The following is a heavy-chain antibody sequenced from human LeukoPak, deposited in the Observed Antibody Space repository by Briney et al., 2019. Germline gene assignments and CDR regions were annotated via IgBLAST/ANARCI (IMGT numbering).Heavy chain of an antibody. CDR3: ARVLHCSGGSCYFYFVY. CDR2: ISHSGSI. D-gene: IGHD2-15*01. Sequence: KPSETLSLTCGVYGGSFSGYYWSWIRQPPGKGLEWIGEISHSGSISYTPSLKSRVTISLDTSKNQFSLRLTSVTAADTAVYYCARVLHCSGGSCYFYFVYWGQGTLVTVSS. CDR1: GGSFSGYY. J-gene: IGHJ4*02. V-gene: IGHV4-34*01.